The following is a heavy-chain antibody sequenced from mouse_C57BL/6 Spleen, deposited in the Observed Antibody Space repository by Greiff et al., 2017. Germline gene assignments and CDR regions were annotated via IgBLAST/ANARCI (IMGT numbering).Heavy chain of an antibody. CDR2: IYIGNGYT. CDR1: GYTFTSYG. V-gene: IGHV1-58*01. J-gene: IGHJ4*01. D-gene: IGHD2-1*01. CDR3: ARSRGNYDAMDY. Sequence: VQLQQSGAELVRPGSSVKMSCKTSGYTFTSYGINWVKQRPGQGLEWIGYIYIGNGYTEYNGKFKGKATLTADKSSSTAYMQLSSLTSEDSAVYFCARSRGNYDAMDYWGQGTSVTVSS.